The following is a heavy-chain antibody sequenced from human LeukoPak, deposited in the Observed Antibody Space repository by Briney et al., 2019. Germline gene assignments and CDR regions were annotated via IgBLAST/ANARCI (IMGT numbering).Heavy chain of an antibody. CDR3: AGEGITAEVGNWFDP. CDR2: INHSGST. J-gene: IGHJ5*02. CDR1: GGSFSGYY. Sequence: PSETLSLTCAVYGGSFSGYYWSWIRQPPGKGLEWIGEINHSGSTNYNPSLKSRVTISVDTSKNQFSLKLSSVTAADTAVYYCAGEGITAEVGNWFDPWGQGTLVTVSS. V-gene: IGHV4-34*01. D-gene: IGHD5-24*01.